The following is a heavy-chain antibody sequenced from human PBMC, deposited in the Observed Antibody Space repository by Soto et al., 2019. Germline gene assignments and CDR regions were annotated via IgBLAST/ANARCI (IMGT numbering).Heavy chain of an antibody. D-gene: IGHD3-10*01. V-gene: IGHV4-61*01. CDR3: ARDRWGVMGRGTYYFDY. Sequence: QVQLQESGPGLVKPSETLSLTCTVSGGSVRSGSYYWGWIRQPPGKGLEWIGYIYNSGSAKYNPSLRSRVSISIDTSKNKFSLKLSSVTAADTAVYYCARDRWGVMGRGTYYFDYWGQGTLVTVSS. CDR1: GGSVRSGSYY. CDR2: IYNSGSA. J-gene: IGHJ4*02.